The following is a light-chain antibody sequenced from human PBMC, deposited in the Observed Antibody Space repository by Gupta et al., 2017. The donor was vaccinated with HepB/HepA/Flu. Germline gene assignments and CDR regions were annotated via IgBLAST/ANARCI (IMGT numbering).Light chain of an antibody. J-gene: IGLJ2*01. CDR3: SSYAGSNNVV. CDR2: EVN. Sequence: QSALTQPPSASGSPGQSVTISCTGTSSDVGGYNHVSWYQQHPGPAPKLMIFEVNQRPSGVPDRFSGSKSGNTASLTVSGLQADDEANYYGSSYAGSNNVVFGGGTKLTVL. V-gene: IGLV2-8*01. CDR1: SSDVGGYNH.